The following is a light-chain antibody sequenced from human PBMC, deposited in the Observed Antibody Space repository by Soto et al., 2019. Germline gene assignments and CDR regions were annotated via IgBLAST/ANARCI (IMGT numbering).Light chain of an antibody. Sequence: EIVLTQSPATLSLSPGERATLSCRASQSVSSHLAWYQQKPGQSPRLLIYDASNRATGIPARFSGSGSGTDFTLTISSLEPEAFAFYFCQQRSHWPTFGQGTKVEIK. CDR2: DAS. CDR1: QSVSSH. J-gene: IGKJ1*01. CDR3: QQRSHWPT. V-gene: IGKV3-11*01.